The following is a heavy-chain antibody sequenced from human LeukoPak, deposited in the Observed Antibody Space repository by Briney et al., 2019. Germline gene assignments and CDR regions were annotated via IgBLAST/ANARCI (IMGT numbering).Heavy chain of an antibody. CDR1: GYTFTSYA. CDR3: ARDPGRDGYNCQDSSCYYMDV. V-gene: IGHV7-4-1*02. J-gene: IGHJ6*03. CDR2: INTNTGNP. Sequence: ASVKVSCKASGYTFTSYAMNWVRQAPGQGLEWMGWINTNTGNPTYAQGFTGRFVFSLDTSVSTAYLQISSLKAEDTAVYYCARDPGRDGYNCQDSSCYYMDVWGKGTTVTVSS. D-gene: IGHD5-24*01.